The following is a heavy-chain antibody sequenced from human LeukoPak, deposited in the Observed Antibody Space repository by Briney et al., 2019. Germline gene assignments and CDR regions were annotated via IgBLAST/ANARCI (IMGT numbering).Heavy chain of an antibody. D-gene: IGHD3/OR15-3a*01. CDR2: ISAYNGNT. CDR1: GYIFTSYG. CDR3: ARVDPHEYYFDY. J-gene: IGHJ4*02. V-gene: IGHV1-18*01. Sequence: ASVKVSCKASGYIFTSYGISWVRQAPGQGLEWMGWISAYNGNTNYAQKLQGRVTMTTDTSTSTAYMELRSLRSDDTAVYYCARVDPHEYYFDYWGQGTLVTVSS.